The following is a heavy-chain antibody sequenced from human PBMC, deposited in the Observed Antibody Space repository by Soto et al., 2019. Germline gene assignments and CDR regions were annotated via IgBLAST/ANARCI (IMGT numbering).Heavy chain of an antibody. CDR3: ARVMANLPWYFDY. D-gene: IGHD2-8*01. CDR1: GYTFSSYW. V-gene: IGHV3-74*01. CDR2: VNGDGSST. Sequence: GGSLRLSCAASGYTFSSYWMHWVRQAPGKGLVWVSRVNGDGSSTSYADPVKGRFTISRDNAKNAVHLQMDSLRAEDTAVYYCARVMANLPWYFDYWGQGTLVTVSS. J-gene: IGHJ4*02.